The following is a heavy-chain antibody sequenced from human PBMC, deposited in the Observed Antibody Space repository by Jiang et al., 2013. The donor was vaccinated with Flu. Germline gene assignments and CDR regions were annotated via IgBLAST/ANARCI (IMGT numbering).Heavy chain of an antibody. V-gene: IGHV4-59*08. J-gene: IGHJ4*02. CDR1: GASISDYH. Sequence: VSGASISDYHWSWIRQPPGKGLEWIGYIYYSGTTNYNPSLKSRVTILVDTSKKQFSLKLSSVTAADTAVYYCAAYDSDNYDRTFDYWGQGTLVTVSS. CDR3: AAYDSDNYDRTFDY. D-gene: IGHD3-22*01. CDR2: IYYSGTT.